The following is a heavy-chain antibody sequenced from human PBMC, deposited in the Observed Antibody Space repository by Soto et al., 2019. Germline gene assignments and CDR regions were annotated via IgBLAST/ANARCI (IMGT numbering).Heavy chain of an antibody. CDR1: GYTFTSYD. CDR3: ASRILTRTPYSSSSYYYYYMDV. CDR2: MNPNSGNT. J-gene: IGHJ6*03. Sequence: ASVKVSCKASGYTFTSYDINWVRQATGQGLEWMGWMNPNSGNTGYAQKFQGRVTMTRNTSISTAYMELSSLRSEDTAVYYCASRILTRTPYSSSSYYYYYMDVWGKGTTVTVSS. V-gene: IGHV1-8*01. D-gene: IGHD6-13*01.